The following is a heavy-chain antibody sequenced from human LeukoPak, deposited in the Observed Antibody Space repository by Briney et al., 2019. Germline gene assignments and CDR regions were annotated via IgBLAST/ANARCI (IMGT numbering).Heavy chain of an antibody. J-gene: IGHJ5*02. CDR1: GGSISSGGYY. CDR3: AQFAEQLDRSYWFDP. D-gene: IGHD6-6*01. V-gene: IGHV4-31*03. CDR2: INHSGST. Sequence: SETLSLTCTVSGGSISSGGYYWSWIRQHPGKGLEWIGEINHSGSTNYNPSLKSRVTISVDTSKNQFSLKLSSVTAADTAVYYCAQFAEQLDRSYWFDPWGQGTLVTVSS.